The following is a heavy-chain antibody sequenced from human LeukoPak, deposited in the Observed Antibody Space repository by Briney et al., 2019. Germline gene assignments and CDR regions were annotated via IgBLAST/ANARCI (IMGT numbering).Heavy chain of an antibody. CDR2: ISWNSGSI. J-gene: IGHJ4*02. D-gene: IGHD6-13*01. V-gene: IGHV3-9*01. Sequence: PGRSLRLSCAASGFTFDDYAMHWVRQAPGKGLEWVSGISWNSGSIGYADSVKGRFTISKDNAKNSLYLQMNSLRGEDTALYYCARDLEGSSSKWGQGTLVTVSS. CDR1: GFTFDDYA. CDR3: ARDLEGSSSK.